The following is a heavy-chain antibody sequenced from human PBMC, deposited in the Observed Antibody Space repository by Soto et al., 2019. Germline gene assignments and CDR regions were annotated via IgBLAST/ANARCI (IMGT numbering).Heavy chain of an antibody. CDR3: ARDHPNCSSTSCYNYYYYGMDV. V-gene: IGHV4-31*03. CDR1: GGSISSGGYY. Sequence: PSETLSLTCTVSGGSISSGGYYWSWIRQHPGKGLEWIGYIYYSGSTYYNPSLKSRVTISVDTSKNQFSLKLSSVTAADTAVYYCARDHPNCSSTSCYNYYYYGMDVWGQGTTVTVSS. D-gene: IGHD2-2*01. J-gene: IGHJ6*02. CDR2: IYYSGST.